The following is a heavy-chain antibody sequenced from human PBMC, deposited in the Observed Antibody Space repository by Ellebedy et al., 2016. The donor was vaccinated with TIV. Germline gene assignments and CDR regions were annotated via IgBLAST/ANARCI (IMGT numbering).Heavy chain of an antibody. Sequence: MPSETLSLTCTVSGDSISSTSYYWAWIRQTPGQGLEWIGCIYFSGSTYFNLSLKSRLTISLDTSRNQFSLMLTSVTAADTAVYYCAKRQAYGDYEYAFDVWGQGTMVTVSS. CDR2: IYFSGST. J-gene: IGHJ3*01. V-gene: IGHV4-39*07. CDR1: GDSISSTSYY. D-gene: IGHD4-17*01. CDR3: AKRQAYGDYEYAFDV.